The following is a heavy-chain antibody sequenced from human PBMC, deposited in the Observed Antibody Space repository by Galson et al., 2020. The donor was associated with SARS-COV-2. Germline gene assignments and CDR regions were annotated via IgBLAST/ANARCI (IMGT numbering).Heavy chain of an antibody. J-gene: IGHJ2*01. Sequence: SETLSLTCTVSGYSVSTTNYWGWARQPPGRGLEWIGFVYPSVTPYYHPSLKSRVTTSVEPSKNQFSLRLDSVTAAHTALYYCARQGVNMIVLVTVPGWYFDLWGRGTLVTVSS. CDR1: GYSVSTTNY. V-gene: IGHV4-38-2*02. CDR2: VYPSVTP. CDR3: ARQGVNMIVLVTVPGWYFDL. D-gene: IGHD3-22*01.